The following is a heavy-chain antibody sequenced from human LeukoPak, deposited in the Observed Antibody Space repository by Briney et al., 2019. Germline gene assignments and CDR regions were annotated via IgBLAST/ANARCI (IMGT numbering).Heavy chain of an antibody. Sequence: SETLSLICTVSGGSISSYYWSWIRQPPGKGLEWIGYIYYSGSTNYNPSLKSRVTISVDTSKNQFSLKLSSVTAADTAVYYCARHLPTYYYDSSGYYPVAFDIWGQGTMVTVSS. D-gene: IGHD3-22*01. J-gene: IGHJ3*02. CDR2: IYYSGST. CDR1: GGSISSYY. V-gene: IGHV4-59*08. CDR3: ARHLPTYYYDSSGYYPVAFDI.